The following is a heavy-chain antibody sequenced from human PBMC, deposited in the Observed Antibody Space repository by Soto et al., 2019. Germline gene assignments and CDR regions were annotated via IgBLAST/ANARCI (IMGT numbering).Heavy chain of an antibody. CDR3: ARDYCSGGSCLIDY. D-gene: IGHD2-15*01. V-gene: IGHV5-10-1*01. J-gene: IGHJ4*02. CDR1: GYSFTSYW. Sequence: GESLKISCKGSGYSFTSYWISWVRQMPGKGLELMGRIYSCDFYSNYSPFFQGHVTILADKFIRTSFLQLSSLKALDTAMYYCARDYCSGGSCLIDYWGQGTLVTVSS. CDR2: IYSCDFYS.